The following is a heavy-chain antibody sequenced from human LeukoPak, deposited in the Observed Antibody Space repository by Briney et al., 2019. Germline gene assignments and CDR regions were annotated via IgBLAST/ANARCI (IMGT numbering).Heavy chain of an antibody. J-gene: IGHJ5*02. D-gene: IGHD3-10*01. CDR3: ARDGYYYGSGSYYNNWFDP. Sequence: SETLSLTCAVSGYSLSSGYYWGWIRQPPGKGLEWIGSIYHSGSTYYNPSLKSRVTISVDTSKNQFSLKLSSVTAADTAVYYCARDGYYYGSGSYYNNWFDPWGQGTLVTVSS. CDR2: IYHSGST. CDR1: GYSLSSGYY. V-gene: IGHV4-38-2*02.